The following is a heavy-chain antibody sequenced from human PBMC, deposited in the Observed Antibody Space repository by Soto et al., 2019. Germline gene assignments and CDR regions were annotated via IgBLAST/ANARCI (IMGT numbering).Heavy chain of an antibody. CDR1: GGTFSSYA. CDR3: ARHLGGNHYYYGMDV. Sequence: QVQLVQSGAEVKKPGSSVKVSCKASGGTFSSYAISWVRQAPGQGVEWMGGIIPIFGTADYAQKFQGRVTITAEDFASTAYMALSSLRSADTAVYYCARHLGGNHYYYGMDVWGQGTTVTVSS. D-gene: IGHD3-16*01. V-gene: IGHV1-69*12. J-gene: IGHJ6*02. CDR2: IIPIFGTA.